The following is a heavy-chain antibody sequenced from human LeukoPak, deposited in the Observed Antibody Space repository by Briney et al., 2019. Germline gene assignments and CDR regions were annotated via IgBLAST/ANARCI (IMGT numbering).Heavy chain of an antibody. CDR3: ARGGRYGGNTGFDF. CDR2: ISAYNGNT. J-gene: IGHJ4*02. Sequence: ASVKVSCKGSGYTFTSYATNWVRQAPGQGLEWMGWISAYNGNTNYARKLQGRVTMTTDTSTSTAYMELRSLRSEDTAVYYCARGGRYGGNTGFDFWGLGTLVTVSS. D-gene: IGHD4-23*01. CDR1: GYTFTSYA. V-gene: IGHV1-18*01.